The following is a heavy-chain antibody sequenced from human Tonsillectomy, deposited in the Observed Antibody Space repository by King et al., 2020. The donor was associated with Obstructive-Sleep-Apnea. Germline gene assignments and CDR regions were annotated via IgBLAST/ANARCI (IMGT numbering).Heavy chain of an antibody. D-gene: IGHD5-18*01. V-gene: IGHV4-39*07. CDR3: ASVRYSYGYLSAFDI. J-gene: IGHJ3*02. CDR2: IYYTGST. CDR1: GGSISSSSYY. Sequence: QLQESGPGLVKPSETLSLTCTFSGGSISSSSYYWGWIRQPPGKGLEWIESIYYTGSTYYNPSLKSRVTLSVDTSKNQFSLKLSSVTASDTAVYYCASVRYSYGYLSAFDIWGQGTMVTVSS.